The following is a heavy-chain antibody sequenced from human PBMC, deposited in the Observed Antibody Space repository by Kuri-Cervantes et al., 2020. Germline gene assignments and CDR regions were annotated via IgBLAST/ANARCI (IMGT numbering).Heavy chain of an antibody. J-gene: IGHJ5*02. CDR1: GFTFSNYA. V-gene: IGHV3-9*01. D-gene: IGHD4-17*01. Sequence: GGSLRLSCAASGFTFSNYAMHWVRQAPGKGLEWVSGISWNSGSIGYADSVKGRFTISRDNAKNSLYLQMNSLRVDDTAFYYCARDYVGSTTVTTRFYDLWGQGTLVTVSS. CDR2: ISWNSGSI. CDR3: ARDYVGSTTVTTRFYDL.